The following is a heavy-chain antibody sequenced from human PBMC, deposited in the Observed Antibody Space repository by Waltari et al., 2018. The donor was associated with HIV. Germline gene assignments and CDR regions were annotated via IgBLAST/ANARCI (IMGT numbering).Heavy chain of an antibody. CDR3: ARGLGGGDWFDP. V-gene: IGHV1-2*04. D-gene: IGHD2-15*01. Sequence: QVQLVQSGAEVKKPGASVKVSCKASGYTFTGYYMPWVRQAPGQGLEWKGWIKPNSGGTNDAQKCQGWVTMTRDTSISTAYMELSRLRSDDTAVYYCARGLGGGDWFDPWGQGTLVTVSS. CDR2: IKPNSGGT. J-gene: IGHJ5*02. CDR1: GYTFTGYY.